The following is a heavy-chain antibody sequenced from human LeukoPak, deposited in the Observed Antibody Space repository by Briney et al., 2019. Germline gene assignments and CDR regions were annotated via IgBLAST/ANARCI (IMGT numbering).Heavy chain of an antibody. CDR1: GGSISSGDYY. D-gene: IGHD4-23*01. V-gene: IGHV4-30-4*01. CDR3: AREPTTVVTPLGYAFDI. J-gene: IGHJ3*02. CDR2: IYYSGST. Sequence: SETLSLTSTVSGGSISSGDYYWSWIRQPPGKGLEWIGYIYYSGSTYYNPSLKSRVTISVDTSKNQFSLKLSSVTAADTAVYYCAREPTTVVTPLGYAFDIWGQGTMVTVSS.